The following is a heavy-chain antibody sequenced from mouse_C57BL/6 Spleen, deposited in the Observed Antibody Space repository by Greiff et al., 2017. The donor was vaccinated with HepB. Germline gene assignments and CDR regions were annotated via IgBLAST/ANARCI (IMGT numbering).Heavy chain of an antibody. D-gene: IGHD4-1*01. CDR3: ARAELVYFDY. J-gene: IGHJ2*01. V-gene: IGHV3-1*01. CDR1: GYSITSGYD. Sequence: EVQLQQSGPGMVKPSQSLSLTCTVTGYSITSGYDWHWIRPFPGNKLEWMGYISYSGSTNYNPSLKSRISITHDTSKNHFFLKLNSVTTEDTATYYCARAELVYFDYWGQGTTLTVSS. CDR2: ISYSGST.